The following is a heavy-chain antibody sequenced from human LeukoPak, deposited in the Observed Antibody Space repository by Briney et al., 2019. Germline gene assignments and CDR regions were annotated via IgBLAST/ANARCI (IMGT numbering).Heavy chain of an antibody. D-gene: IGHD2/OR15-2a*01. CDR1: GGSISSGSYY. Sequence: SETLSLTCTVSGGSISSGSYYWSWIRQPAGKGLEWIGRIYTSGSTNYNPSLKSRATISVDTSKNQFSLKLSSVTAADTAVYYCARGRNTWSYWGQGTLVTVSS. V-gene: IGHV4-61*02. CDR3: ARGRNTWSY. CDR2: IYTSGST. J-gene: IGHJ4*02.